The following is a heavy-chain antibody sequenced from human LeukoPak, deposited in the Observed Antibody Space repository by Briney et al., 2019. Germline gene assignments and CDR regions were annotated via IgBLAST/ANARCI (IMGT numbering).Heavy chain of an antibody. V-gene: IGHV5-51*01. CDR3: ARSGGFIAVAMNWFDP. CDR1: GYSFTSYC. Sequence: GESLKISCEGSGYSFTSYCIGWVRHMPGKGLEWMGMIYPGDSNTRYSPSFQGQVTISADKYISTAYLQWSSLKASDTAMYYCARSGGFIAVAMNWFDPWGQGTPVTVTS. D-gene: IGHD6-19*01. CDR2: IYPGDSNT. J-gene: IGHJ5*02.